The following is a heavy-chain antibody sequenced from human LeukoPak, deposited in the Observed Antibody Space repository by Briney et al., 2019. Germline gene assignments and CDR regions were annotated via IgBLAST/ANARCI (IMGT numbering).Heavy chain of an antibody. CDR2: ISGSGGSA. Sequence: RGSLTLSCAASGFAFSSYSMSWVRPAPGKGLEWVSSISGSGGSAYYADSVKSGFTISRDNSKNTLYLQMNSLRAEDTAVYYCAKASPGVSDYWGQGTLVTVSS. CDR1: GFAFSSYS. J-gene: IGHJ4*02. V-gene: IGHV3-23*01. CDR3: AKASPGVSDY. D-gene: IGHD6-6*01.